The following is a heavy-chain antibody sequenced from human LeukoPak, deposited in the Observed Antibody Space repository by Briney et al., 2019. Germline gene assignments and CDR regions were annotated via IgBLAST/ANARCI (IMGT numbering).Heavy chain of an antibody. CDR3: ARQGIYCTNDVCYFGY. J-gene: IGHJ4*02. V-gene: IGHV4-39*01. CDR1: GGSISSRSHY. D-gene: IGHD2-8*01. Sequence: SETLSLTCAVSGGSISSRSHYWGWIRQPPGKGLEWLGSIYYDGTTYYNPSLKSRVTIFVDTSRNQFSLKLNSVTAADTAVYYCARQGIYCTNDVCYFGYWGQGTLVTVSS. CDR2: IYYDGTT.